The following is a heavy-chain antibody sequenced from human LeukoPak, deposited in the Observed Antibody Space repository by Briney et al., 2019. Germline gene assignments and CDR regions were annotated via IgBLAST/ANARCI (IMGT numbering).Heavy chain of an antibody. V-gene: IGHV3-30*18. CDR3: AKDRYSSGWGGGMDV. J-gene: IGHJ6*02. D-gene: IGHD6-19*01. CDR1: GFTFSSYG. Sequence: GRSLRLSCAASGFTFSSYGMHWVRQAPGKGLEWVAVISYGGSNKYYADSVKGRFTISRDNSKNTLYLQMNSLRAEDTAVYYCAKDRYSSGWGGGMDVWGQGTTVTVSS. CDR2: ISYGGSNK.